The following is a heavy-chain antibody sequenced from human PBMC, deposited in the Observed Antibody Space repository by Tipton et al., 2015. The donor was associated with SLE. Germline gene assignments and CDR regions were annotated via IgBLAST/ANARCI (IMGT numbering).Heavy chain of an antibody. CDR3: ASFANWAR. V-gene: IGHV4-59*01. D-gene: IGHD6-6*01. CDR1: GGSISSYY. Sequence: TLSLTCTVSGGSISSYYWSWIRQPPGKGLEWIGYIYYSGSTNYNPSLKSRVTISVDTSKNQFSLKLSSVTAADTAVYYCASFANWARWGQGTLVTVSS. CDR2: IYYSGST. J-gene: IGHJ4*02.